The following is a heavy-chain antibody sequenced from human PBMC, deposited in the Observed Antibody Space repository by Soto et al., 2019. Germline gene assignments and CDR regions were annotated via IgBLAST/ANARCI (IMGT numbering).Heavy chain of an antibody. Sequence: GASVNVSCKCSVYTVSELAIQWLRPAPGKGLEWMGGFDPEDGESTYPQKFQDRVTITEDTPTDTASVYLTSQTSDDTAVYYCAIDSGTWFNCFDPWGQGTLVTVSS. V-gene: IGHV1-24*01. CDR1: VYTVSELA. CDR3: AIDSGTWFNCFDP. D-gene: IGHD6-13*01. J-gene: IGHJ5*02. CDR2: FDPEDGES.